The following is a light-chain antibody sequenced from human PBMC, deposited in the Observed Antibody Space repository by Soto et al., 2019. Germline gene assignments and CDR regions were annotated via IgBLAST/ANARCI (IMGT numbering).Light chain of an antibody. CDR3: SSYTSRSTLDV. V-gene: IGLV2-14*01. J-gene: IGLJ1*01. Sequence: QSALTQPASVSGSPGQSITISCTGTSSDVGGYNYVSWYQQHPGKARKLMIYEVSNWPSGVSNRLSGSKSSNTASLPISGLQAEDEADYYCSSYTSRSTLDVFGTGTKLTVI. CDR2: EVS. CDR1: SSDVGGYNY.